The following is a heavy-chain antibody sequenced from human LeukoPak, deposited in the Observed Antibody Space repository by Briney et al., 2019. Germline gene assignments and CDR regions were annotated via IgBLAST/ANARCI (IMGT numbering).Heavy chain of an antibody. V-gene: IGHV4-59*01. CDR2: IYYSGST. Sequence: SETLSLTCTVSGGSISSYYWSWIRQPPGKGLEWIGYIYYSGSTNYNPSLKSRVTISVDTSKNQFSLKLSSVTAADTAVYYCAVSAFTRYFDYWGQGTLVTVSS. D-gene: IGHD3-10*01. CDR1: GGSISSYY. CDR3: AVSAFTRYFDY. J-gene: IGHJ4*02.